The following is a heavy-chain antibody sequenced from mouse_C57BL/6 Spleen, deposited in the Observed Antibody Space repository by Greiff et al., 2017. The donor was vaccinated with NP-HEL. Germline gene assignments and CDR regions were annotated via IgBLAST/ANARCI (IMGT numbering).Heavy chain of an antibody. Sequence: QVQLQQSGAELVKPGASVKLSCKASGYTFTNYWMHWVKQRPGQGLEWIGMIHPNSGRTKDNEKFKSKATLTVDKSSSTAYMQLSSLTSEDSAVYYCASDEGYWGQGTTLTVSS. CDR3: ASDEGY. CDR2: IHPNSGRT. V-gene: IGHV1-64*01. J-gene: IGHJ2*01. CDR1: GYTFTNYW.